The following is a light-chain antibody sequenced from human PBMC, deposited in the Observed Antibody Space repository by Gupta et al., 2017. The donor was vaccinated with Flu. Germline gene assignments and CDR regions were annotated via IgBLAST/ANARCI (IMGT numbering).Light chain of an antibody. V-gene: IGKV4-1*01. CDR2: WAS. Sequence: NCKSSQSVLYTSNNKNYLAWYQQRPGQPPKLLIYWASTRESGVPDRFSGTGSGTDFTLTISSLQAEDVAAYYCQQYYDSPLTFGGGTKVEIK. CDR1: QSVLYTSNNKNY. CDR3: QQYYDSPLT. J-gene: IGKJ4*01.